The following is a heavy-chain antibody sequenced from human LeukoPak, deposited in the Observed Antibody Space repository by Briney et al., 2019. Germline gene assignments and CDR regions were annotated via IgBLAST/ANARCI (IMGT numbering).Heavy chain of an antibody. CDR3: ARESVQDWFDP. CDR2: INHSGST. D-gene: IGHD1-1*01. Sequence: PSETLSLTCAVYGGSFSGYYWSWIRQPPGKGLEWIGEINHSGSTNYNPSLKSRVTISVDTSKNQFSLKLSSVTAAVTAVYYCARESVQDWFDPWGQGTLVTVSS. CDR1: GGSFSGYY. V-gene: IGHV4-34*01. J-gene: IGHJ5*02.